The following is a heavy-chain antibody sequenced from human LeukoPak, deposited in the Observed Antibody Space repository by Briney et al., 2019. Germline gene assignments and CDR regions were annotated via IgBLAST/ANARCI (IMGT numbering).Heavy chain of an antibody. CDR3: ARDKFSGSYSPHWFDP. CDR2: INPSGGST. V-gene: IGHV1-46*03. Sequence: ASVKVSCKASGYTFTSYYMHWVRQAPGQGLEWMGIINPSGGSTSYAQKFQGRVTMTRDTSTSTVYMELSSLRSEDTAVYYCARDKFSGSYSPHWFDPWGQGTLVTVSS. CDR1: GYTFTSYY. D-gene: IGHD1-26*01. J-gene: IGHJ5*02.